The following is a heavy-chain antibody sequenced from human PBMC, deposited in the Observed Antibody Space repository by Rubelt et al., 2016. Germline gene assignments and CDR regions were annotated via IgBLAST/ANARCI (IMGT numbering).Heavy chain of an antibody. J-gene: IGHJ6*02. Sequence: VRQAPGQGLEWMGWISAYNGNTHYAQKLQGRVTMTTDTSTSTAYMELRSLRSDDTAVYYCARPWLWFGESAPGDKIRKKNYYYYGMDVWGQGTTVTVSS. D-gene: IGHD3-10*01. CDR2: ISAYNGNT. CDR3: ARPWLWFGESAPGDKIRKKNYYYYGMDV. V-gene: IGHV1-18*01.